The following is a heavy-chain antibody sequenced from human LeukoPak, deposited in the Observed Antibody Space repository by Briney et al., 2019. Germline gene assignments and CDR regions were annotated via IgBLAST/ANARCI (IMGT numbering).Heavy chain of an antibody. Sequence: PGGSPRLFCAASGFTFSSYAMSWVRQAPGKGLEWVSAISGSGGSTYYADSVKGRFTISRDNSKNTLYLQMNSLRAEDTAVYYCAKALKSSAAGGYWWQATLVTVSS. J-gene: IGHJ4*02. CDR3: AKALKSSAAGGY. V-gene: IGHV3-23*01. CDR1: GFTFSSYA. CDR2: ISGSGGST. D-gene: IGHD2-15*01.